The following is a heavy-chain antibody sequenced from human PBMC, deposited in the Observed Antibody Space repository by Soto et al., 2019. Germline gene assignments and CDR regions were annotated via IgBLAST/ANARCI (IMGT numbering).Heavy chain of an antibody. CDR3: ARDFLERDLDP. V-gene: IGHV3-33*01. CDR1: GFTFSSYG. Sequence: QVQLMESGGGVVQPGRSLRLSCAASGFTFSSYGIHWVRQAPGKGLEWVAVSWYDGSNNHFADSVKGRFTISRDNSKNTLYLQMNSLGAEDTDVYYCARDFLERDLDPWGQGTLVIVSS. J-gene: IGHJ5*02. D-gene: IGHD1-1*01. CDR2: SWYDGSNN.